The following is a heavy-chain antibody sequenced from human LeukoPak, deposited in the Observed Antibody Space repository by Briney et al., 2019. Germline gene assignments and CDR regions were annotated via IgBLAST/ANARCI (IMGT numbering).Heavy chain of an antibody. Sequence: GSLRLSCAASGFSFDDYGMSWVRQAPGKGLEWVSGINWNGGSTGYADSVKGRFTISRDNSKNTLYVQMNSLRAEDTAVYYCGRLIRYFDYWGQGTLVTVSS. CDR1: GFSFDDYG. CDR3: GRLIRYFDY. V-gene: IGHV3-20*04. J-gene: IGHJ4*02. CDR2: INWNGGST. D-gene: IGHD3-22*01.